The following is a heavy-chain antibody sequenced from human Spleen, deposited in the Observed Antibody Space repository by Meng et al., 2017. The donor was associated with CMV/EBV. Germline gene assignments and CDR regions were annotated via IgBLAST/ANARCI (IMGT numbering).Heavy chain of an antibody. J-gene: IGHJ5*02. CDR2: ISPNSGGI. Sequence: DSVDFSCQGSGYTFSDYKIHWVRQARGQGLEWMGWISPNSGGISYAQKFQGRVTLTRDTSISTAYMELTSLRSDDTAVFYCARDLSWNDVGWFDPWGQGTLVTVSS. CDR3: ARDLSWNDVGWFDP. CDR1: GYTFSDYK. D-gene: IGHD1-1*01. V-gene: IGHV1-2*02.